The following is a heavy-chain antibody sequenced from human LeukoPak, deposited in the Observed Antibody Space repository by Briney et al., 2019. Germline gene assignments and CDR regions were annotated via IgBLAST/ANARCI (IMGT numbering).Heavy chain of an antibody. CDR3: AKSTAMARENWFDP. Sequence: GGSLRLSCAASGFTFSSYGMHWVRQAPGKGLEWVAVISYDGSNKYYADSVKGRFTISRDNSKNTLYLQMNSLRAEDTAVYYCAKSTAMARENWFDPWGQGTLVTVSS. J-gene: IGHJ5*02. V-gene: IGHV3-30*18. CDR1: GFTFSSYG. CDR2: ISYDGSNK. D-gene: IGHD5-18*01.